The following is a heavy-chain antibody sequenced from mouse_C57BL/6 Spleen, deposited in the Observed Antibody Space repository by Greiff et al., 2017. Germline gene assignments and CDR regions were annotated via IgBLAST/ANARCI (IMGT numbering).Heavy chain of an antibody. CDR3: AREGVYYGSSYWYFDV. Sequence: QVQLKQSGPELVKPGASVKISCKASGYSFTSYYIHWVKQRPGQGLEWIGWIYPGSGNTKYNEKFKGKATLTADTSSSTAYMQLSSLTSEDSAVYYCAREGVYYGSSYWYFDVWGTGTTVTVSS. CDR1: GYSFTSYY. V-gene: IGHV1-66*01. CDR2: IYPGSGNT. D-gene: IGHD1-1*01. J-gene: IGHJ1*03.